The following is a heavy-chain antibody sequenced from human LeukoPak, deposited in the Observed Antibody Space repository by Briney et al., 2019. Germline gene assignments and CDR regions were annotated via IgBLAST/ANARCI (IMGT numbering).Heavy chain of an antibody. CDR1: GFTFSSYG. Sequence: GGSLRLSCAASGFTFSSYGMHWVRQAPGKGLEWVAVISYDESNKYYADSVKGRFTISRDNSKNTLYLQMNSLRAEDTAVYYCAKIPVPASSSWYDYWGQGTLVTVSS. D-gene: IGHD6-13*01. CDR3: AKIPVPASSSWYDY. V-gene: IGHV3-30*18. J-gene: IGHJ4*02. CDR2: ISYDESNK.